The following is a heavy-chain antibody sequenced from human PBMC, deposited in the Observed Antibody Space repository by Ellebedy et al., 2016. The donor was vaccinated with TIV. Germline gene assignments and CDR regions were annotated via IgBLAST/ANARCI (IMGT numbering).Heavy chain of an antibody. Sequence: GESLKISCAASGFTFSSYGMHWVRQAPGKGLEWVAVIWYDGSNKYYADSVKGRFTISRDNSKNTLYLQMNSLRAEDTAVYYCAKDWGATKATDYWGQGTLVTVSS. J-gene: IGHJ4*02. V-gene: IGHV3-33*06. D-gene: IGHD1-26*01. CDR3: AKDWGATKATDY. CDR2: IWYDGSNK. CDR1: GFTFSSYG.